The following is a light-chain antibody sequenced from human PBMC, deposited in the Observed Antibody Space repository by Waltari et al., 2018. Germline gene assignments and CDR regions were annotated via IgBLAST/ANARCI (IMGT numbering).Light chain of an antibody. CDR2: GAS. Sequence: EIVMTQSPATLSVSPGERATLSCRASQSVSSNLAWYQQKPGQSPRLLIYGASTRATGTPARFSGSGSGTEFTLTISSLQSEDFAVYYCQQYNNLPPGDTFGQGTKLEIK. CDR3: QQYNNLPPGDT. J-gene: IGKJ2*01. CDR1: QSVSSN. V-gene: IGKV3-15*01.